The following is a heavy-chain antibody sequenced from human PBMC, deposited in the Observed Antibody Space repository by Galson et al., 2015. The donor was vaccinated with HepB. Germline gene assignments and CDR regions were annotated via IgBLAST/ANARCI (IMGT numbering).Heavy chain of an antibody. CDR3: ARESPYGDYVPQVGWFDP. Sequence: SLRLSCAASGFTFSSYAMHWVRQAPGKGLEWVAVISYDGSNKYYADSVKGRFTISRDNSKNTLYLQMNSLRAEDTAVYYCARESPYGDYVPQVGWFDPWGQGTLVTVSS. CDR1: GFTFSSYA. V-gene: IGHV3-30-3*01. D-gene: IGHD4-17*01. CDR2: ISYDGSNK. J-gene: IGHJ5*02.